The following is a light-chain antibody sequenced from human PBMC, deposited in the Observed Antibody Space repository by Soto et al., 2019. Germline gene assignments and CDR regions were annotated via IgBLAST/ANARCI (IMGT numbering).Light chain of an antibody. Sequence: DIQMTQSPSSLSASVRDRVTITCRASQSISTYLNWYQQKPGKVPKLLIYAAASLQSGVPSRFSGSGSGTDFTLTISSLQPEDFATYYCQQLNSYPLTFGQGTRMEIK. CDR3: QQLNSYPLT. V-gene: IGKV1-39*01. CDR1: QSISTY. J-gene: IGKJ5*01. CDR2: AAA.